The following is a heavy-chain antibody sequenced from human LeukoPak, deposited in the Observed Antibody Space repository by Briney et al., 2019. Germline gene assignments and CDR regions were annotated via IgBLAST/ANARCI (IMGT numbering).Heavy chain of an antibody. J-gene: IGHJ4*02. CDR3: ARGYYYDSSVAY. D-gene: IGHD3-22*01. V-gene: IGHV3-21*01. Sequence: GGSLRLSCAASGFTFSTFGFNWVRQAPGKGLEWVSSISHSSTYISYADSVKGRFTISRDNARNSLYLQMDGLRVEDTAVYYCARGYYYDSSVAYWGQGTLVTVSS. CDR1: GFTFSTFG. CDR2: ISHSSTYI.